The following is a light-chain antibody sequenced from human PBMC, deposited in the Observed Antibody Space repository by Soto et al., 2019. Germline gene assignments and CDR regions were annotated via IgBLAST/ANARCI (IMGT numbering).Light chain of an antibody. CDR2: NNN. Sequence: QSVLTQTPSASGTPGQRVTISCSGSSSDIGSNYVYWYQKFPGMAPKLLIYNNNQRPSGVPDRFSGSKSGTSASLAISGLRSEDEADYYCAAWDDSLSGVVFGGGTQLTVL. CDR3: AAWDDSLSGVV. J-gene: IGLJ7*01. CDR1: SSDIGSNY. V-gene: IGLV1-47*01.